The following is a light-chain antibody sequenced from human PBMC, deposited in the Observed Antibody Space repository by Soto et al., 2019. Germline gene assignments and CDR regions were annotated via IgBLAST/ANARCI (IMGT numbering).Light chain of an antibody. CDR3: QHRSNCPPYT. J-gene: IGKJ2*01. V-gene: IGKV3-11*01. Sequence: EIVLTQSPATLSLSPGERATLSCRASQSVSSYLAWYQQKPGPAPRLLLYDASTRATGSPARFSGSGSGTDLALTISSREPEHDAVYYCQHRSNCPPYTFGRGTKLEIK. CDR1: QSVSSY. CDR2: DAS.